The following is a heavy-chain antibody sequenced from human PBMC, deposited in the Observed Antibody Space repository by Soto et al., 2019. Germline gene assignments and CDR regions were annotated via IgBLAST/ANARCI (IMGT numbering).Heavy chain of an antibody. J-gene: IGHJ6*02. CDR1: RYTFTGYY. V-gene: IGHV1-2*02. CDR3: ARPQPRYCSSTSCFTNYYYYYGMDV. Sequence: SVKASCKASRYTFTGYYVPCVRQAPGQGVEWMGSMHPNSGGTNYAQKFQGRVTMTRDTSISTAYMELSRLRSDDTAVYYCARPQPRYCSSTSCFTNYYYYYGMDVWGQGTTVTVSS. CDR2: MHPNSGGT. D-gene: IGHD2-2*02.